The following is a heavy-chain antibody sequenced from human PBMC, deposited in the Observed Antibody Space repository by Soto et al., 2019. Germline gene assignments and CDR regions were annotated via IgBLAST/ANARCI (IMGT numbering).Heavy chain of an antibody. Sequence: QVPLLQSGTEVKKPGSSVKVSCKASGDTFSRHNIAWVRQAPGQGLEWMGRIIPFLDVTTYAQKFRGRVAIFADKSTSTVYMELNSLRSEDTAVYFGASGTAPDVDYWGQGTLVTVSS. J-gene: IGHJ4*02. CDR2: IIPFLDVT. CDR3: ASGTAPDVDY. D-gene: IGHD2-21*02. V-gene: IGHV1-69*02. CDR1: GDTFSRHN.